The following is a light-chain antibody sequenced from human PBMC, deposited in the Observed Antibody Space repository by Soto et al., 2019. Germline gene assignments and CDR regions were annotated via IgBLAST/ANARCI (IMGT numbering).Light chain of an antibody. Sequence: QSVLTQPASVSGSPGQSITISFTGTSSDVGGYNYVSWYQQHPGKAPKLMIYEVSNRPSGVSNRFSGSKSGNTASLTISGLQAEDEADYYCSSYTSSSIDYVFGTGTKVTVL. CDR2: EVS. CDR3: SSYTSSSIDYV. V-gene: IGLV2-14*01. CDR1: SSDVGGYNY. J-gene: IGLJ1*01.